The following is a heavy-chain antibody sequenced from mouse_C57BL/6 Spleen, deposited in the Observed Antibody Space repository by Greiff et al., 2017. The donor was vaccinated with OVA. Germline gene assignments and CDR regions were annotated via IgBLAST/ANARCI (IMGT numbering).Heavy chain of an antibody. CDR2: IDPNSGGT. Sequence: QVQLQQPGAGLVKPGASVKLSCTASGYTFTSYWMHWVKQRPGRGLEWIGRIDPNSGGTKYNEKFKSTATLTVDKPSSTAYMQLSSLTSEDSAVYYCATHYYGSSSYYFDYWGQGTTLTVSS. CDR3: ATHYYGSSSYYFDY. V-gene: IGHV1-72*01. D-gene: IGHD1-1*01. CDR1: GYTFTSYW. J-gene: IGHJ2*01.